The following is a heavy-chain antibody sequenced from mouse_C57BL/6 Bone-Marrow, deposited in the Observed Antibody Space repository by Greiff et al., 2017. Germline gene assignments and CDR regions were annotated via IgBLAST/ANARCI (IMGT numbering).Heavy chain of an antibody. Sequence: VMLVESGGGLVQSGRSLRLSCATSGFTFSDFYMEWVRQAPGKGLEWIAASRNKANDYTTEYSAYVKGRFIVSRDTSKSILYHQMNALRAEDTAIYCCARDAYNCAMDYWSQGTSVTDTS. J-gene: IGHJ4*01. CDR2: SRNKANDYTT. CDR1: GFTFSDFY. V-gene: IGHV7-1*01. CDR3: ARDAYNCAMDY.